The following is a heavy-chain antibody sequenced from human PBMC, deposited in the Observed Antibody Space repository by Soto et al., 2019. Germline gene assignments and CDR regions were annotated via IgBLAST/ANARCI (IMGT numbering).Heavy chain of an antibody. Sequence: QVQLVESGGGVVQPGRSLRLSCAASGFIFNEYGMHWVRQAPGKGLEWVAVIWYDGSNKYYADSVKGRFTFSRDNSVSTVWLQMTDLRDDDTAIYYCAKDLIALNGVWEPFDVWGRGTRVTVSS. CDR3: AKDLIALNGVWEPFDV. D-gene: IGHD1-26*01. CDR1: GFIFNEYG. CDR2: IWYDGSNK. J-gene: IGHJ3*01. V-gene: IGHV3-33*06.